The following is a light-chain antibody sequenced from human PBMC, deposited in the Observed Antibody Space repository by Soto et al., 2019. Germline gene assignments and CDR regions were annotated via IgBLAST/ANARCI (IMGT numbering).Light chain of an antibody. CDR1: SFNIGTNL. Sequence: QSALTQPPSASGTPGQRVTISCSGSSFNIGTNLVYWYQQLPGTAPKVLIYRNNQRPSGVPDRFSDAKSGTSASLAISGLRSEDEADYYCAAWDDSLSGYVFGTGTKVTVL. J-gene: IGLJ1*01. V-gene: IGLV1-47*01. CDR3: AAWDDSLSGYV. CDR2: RNN.